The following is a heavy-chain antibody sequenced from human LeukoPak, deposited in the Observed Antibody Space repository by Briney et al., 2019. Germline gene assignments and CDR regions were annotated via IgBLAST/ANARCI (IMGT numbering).Heavy chain of an antibody. CDR2: IYYSGST. J-gene: IGHJ3*02. Sequence: SETLSLTCTVSGGSISSYYWSWIRQPPGKGLEWIGHIYYSGSTNYNPSLKSRVTISVDTSKNQFSLKLSSVTAADTAVYYCARVGYSSSWYAAPGAFDIWGQGTMVTVSS. CDR1: GGSISSYY. CDR3: ARVGYSSSWYAAPGAFDI. D-gene: IGHD6-13*01. V-gene: IGHV4-59*01.